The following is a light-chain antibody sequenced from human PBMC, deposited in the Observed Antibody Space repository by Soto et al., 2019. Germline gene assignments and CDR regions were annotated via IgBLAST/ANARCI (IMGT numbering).Light chain of an antibody. CDR2: DAS. CDR3: QQSYNTPLT. J-gene: IGKJ1*01. V-gene: IGKV1-39*01. CDR1: QTIGTY. Sequence: IEVTQSPSSLAASLGDRVTITCRASQTIGTYVNWYRQKSGAAPELLIYDASTLQSGVPSRFRGGAYGTDFPLTISSLQLDDFATYYCQQSYNTPLTFGQGTKVEIK.